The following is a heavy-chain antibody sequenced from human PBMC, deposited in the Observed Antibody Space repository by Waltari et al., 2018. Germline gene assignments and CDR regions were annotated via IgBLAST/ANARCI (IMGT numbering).Heavy chain of an antibody. V-gene: IGHV4-34*01. J-gene: IGHJ6*02. CDR3: ARGRGSGWSYYYGMDV. D-gene: IGHD6-19*01. CDR1: GGSFSGYY. CDR2: INQSGST. Sequence: QVQLQQWGAGLLKPSETLSLTCAVYGGSFSGYYWSWICQPPGKGLEWIGEINQSGSTNYNPSLKSRVTISVDTSKNQFSLKLSSVTAADTAVYYCARGRGSGWSYYYGMDVWGQGTTVTVSS.